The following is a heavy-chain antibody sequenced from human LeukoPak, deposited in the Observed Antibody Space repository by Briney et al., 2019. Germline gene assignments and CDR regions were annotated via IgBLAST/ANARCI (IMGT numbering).Heavy chain of an antibody. CDR1: GYIFSTYW. J-gene: IGHJ4*02. CDR2: INEDGSST. V-gene: IGHV3-74*01. CDR3: TRGTFGARDS. D-gene: IGHD3-10*01. Sequence: PGGSLRLSCAASGYIFSTYWMHWVRQGPGKGLVWVSRINEDGSSTSYAESVRGRFTISRDNAKNTLYLQMNSLRAEDTAVYYCTRGTFGARDSWGQGTLVTVSS.